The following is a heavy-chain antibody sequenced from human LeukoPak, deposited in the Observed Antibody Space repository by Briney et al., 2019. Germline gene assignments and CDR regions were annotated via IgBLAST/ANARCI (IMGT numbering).Heavy chain of an antibody. Sequence: SETLSLTCAVYGGSFSGYYWSWIRQPPGKGLEWIGEINHSGSTNYNPSLKSRVTISVDTSKNQFSLKLSSVTAADTAVYYCARDRQLKEQQLVNFGFDYWGQGTLVTVSS. D-gene: IGHD6-13*01. CDR3: ARDRQLKEQQLVNFGFDY. V-gene: IGHV4-34*01. CDR2: INHSGST. CDR1: GGSFSGYY. J-gene: IGHJ4*02.